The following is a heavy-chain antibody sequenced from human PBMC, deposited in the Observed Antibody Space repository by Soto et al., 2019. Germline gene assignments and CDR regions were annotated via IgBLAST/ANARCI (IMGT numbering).Heavy chain of an antibody. J-gene: IGHJ6*02. CDR2: IKQDETEK. V-gene: IGHV3-7*05. Sequence: EVQLVESGGTLVQPGGSLRLSCADSGFTFSSYWMSWVRQAPGKGLEWVANIKQDETEKYYVDSVRGRFAVSRDNGKNTLYLQMNSLRAEDTAVYYCARVMTENYSGMDVWGQGTTVTVSS. CDR3: ARVMTENYSGMDV. CDR1: GFTFSSYW.